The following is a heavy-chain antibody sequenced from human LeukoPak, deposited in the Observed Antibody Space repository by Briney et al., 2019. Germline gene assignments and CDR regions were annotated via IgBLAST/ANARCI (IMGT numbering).Heavy chain of an antibody. V-gene: IGHV3-23*01. CDR2: ISGSGGST. J-gene: IGHJ4*02. D-gene: IGHD3-16*01. CDR1: GFTFSSYA. Sequence: SGGSLRLSCAASGFTFSSYAMSWVRQAPGKGLEWVSAISGSGGSTYYADSVKGWFTISRDNSKNTLYLQMNSLRAEDTAVYYCAKVTDYDYVWGSFYFDYWGQGTLVTVSS. CDR3: AKVTDYDYVWGSFYFDY.